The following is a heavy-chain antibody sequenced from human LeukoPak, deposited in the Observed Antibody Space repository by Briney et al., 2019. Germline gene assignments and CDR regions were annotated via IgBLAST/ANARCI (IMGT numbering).Heavy chain of an antibody. D-gene: IGHD6-13*01. CDR1: GGSISSSSYY. V-gene: IGHV4-39*01. J-gene: IGHJ4*02. CDR3: ARCLTYSYSSSWDGRFDY. CDR2: IYYSGST. Sequence: PSETLSLTCTVSGGSISSSSYYWGWIRQPPGKGLEWIGSIYYSGSTYYNPSLKSRVTISVDTSKNQFSLKLSSVTAADTAVYYCARCLTYSYSSSWDGRFDYWGQGTLVTVSS.